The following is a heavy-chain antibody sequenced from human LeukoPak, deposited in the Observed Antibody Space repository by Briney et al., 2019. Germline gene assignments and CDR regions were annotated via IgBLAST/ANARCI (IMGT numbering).Heavy chain of an antibody. D-gene: IGHD4-17*01. CDR3: ARDHGDYSFDY. CDR2: IYYSGST. CDR1: GGSISSYY. Sequence: SETLSLTCTVSGGSISSYYWSWIRQPPGKGLEWIGYIYYSGSTNYNPSLKSRVTISVDTSKNQFTLELSSVTAADTAVYYCARDHGDYSFDYWGQGTLVTVSS. J-gene: IGHJ4*02. V-gene: IGHV4-59*01.